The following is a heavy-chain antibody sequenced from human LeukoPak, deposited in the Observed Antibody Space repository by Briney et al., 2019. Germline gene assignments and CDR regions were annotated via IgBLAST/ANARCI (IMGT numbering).Heavy chain of an antibody. J-gene: IGHJ5*01. CDR2: IYTSGST. D-gene: IGHD6-19*01. Sequence: SETLSLTCTVSGGPISSGSYYWSWIRQPAGKGLEWIGRIYTSGSTNYSPSLESRVTISVDTSKNQFSLKLSSVTAADTAVYYCARAAGYSRVWFPGIIDSWGQGTLVTVSS. CDR3: ARAAGYSRVWFPGIIDS. V-gene: IGHV4-61*02. CDR1: GGPISSGSYY.